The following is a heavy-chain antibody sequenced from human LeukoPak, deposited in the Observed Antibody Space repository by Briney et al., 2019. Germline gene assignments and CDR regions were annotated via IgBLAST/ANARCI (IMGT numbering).Heavy chain of an antibody. D-gene: IGHD5-12*01. Sequence: GGSLRLSCAASGFTFSSYGMHWVRQAPGKGLEWVAVIWYDGSNKYYADSVKGRFTISRDNSKNTLYLQMNSLRAEDTAVYYCAREGPSGYSGYDGPHFGYWGQGTLVTVSS. CDR1: GFTFSSYG. V-gene: IGHV3-33*01. CDR2: IWYDGSNK. CDR3: AREGPSGYSGYDGPHFGY. J-gene: IGHJ4*02.